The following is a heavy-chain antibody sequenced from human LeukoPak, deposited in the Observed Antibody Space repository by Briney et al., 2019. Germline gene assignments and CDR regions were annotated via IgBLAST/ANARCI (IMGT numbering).Heavy chain of an antibody. J-gene: IGHJ5*02. D-gene: IGHD4-17*01. CDR2: ISYDGSNK. Sequence: GGSLRLSCAASGFTFSSYAMHWVRQAPGKGLEWVAVISYDGSNKYYADSVKGRFTISRDNSKNTLYLQMNSLRAEDTAVYYCARLYGDHTVHSWFDPWGQGTLVTVSS. CDR1: GFTFSSYA. V-gene: IGHV3-30*04. CDR3: ARLYGDHTVHSWFDP.